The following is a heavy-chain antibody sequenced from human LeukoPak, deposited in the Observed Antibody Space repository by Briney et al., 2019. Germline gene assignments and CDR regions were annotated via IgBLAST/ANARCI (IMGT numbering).Heavy chain of an antibody. D-gene: IGHD5-24*01. CDR2: IYYTGNT. CDR1: GGAISYYY. J-gene: IGHJ5*02. V-gene: IGHV4-59*01. CDR3: ARDRLQFQS. Sequence: KTSETLSLTCTVSGGAISYYYWNWIRQPPGKGLEWIGYIYYTGNTNYNPSLKSRVTISVDTSKNQFSLKLSSVTAAGTAVYYCARDRLQFQSWGQGTLATVSS.